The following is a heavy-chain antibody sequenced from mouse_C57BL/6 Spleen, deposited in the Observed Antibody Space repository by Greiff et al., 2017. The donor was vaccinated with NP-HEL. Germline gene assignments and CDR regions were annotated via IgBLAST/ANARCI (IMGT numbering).Heavy chain of an antibody. J-gene: IGHJ3*01. D-gene: IGHD2-4*01. CDR1: GSAFSSSW. Sequence: QVQLQQSGPELVKPGASVRISCKASGSAFSSSWMNWVKRRPGKGLEWIGRIYPGDGDTNYNGKFKGKATLTADKSSSTAYMQLSSLTSEDSAVYFCARGDYRAWFAYWGQGTLVTVSA. V-gene: IGHV1-82*01. CDR3: ARGDYRAWFAY. CDR2: IYPGDGDT.